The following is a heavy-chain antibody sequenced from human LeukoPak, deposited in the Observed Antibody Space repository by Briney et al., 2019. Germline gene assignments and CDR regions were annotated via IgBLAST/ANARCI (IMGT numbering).Heavy chain of an antibody. V-gene: IGHV5-51*01. Sequence: GGSLQISCKGSGSSFTSYWIGWVRQVPGKGLEWMGILYPGDSDTRYSPSFQGQVTISAHKSISTAYLQWSSLKASDTAMYYCARLYSSGWTGYFVFWGQGTLVSVSS. CDR2: LYPGDSDT. D-gene: IGHD6-19*01. CDR1: GSSFTSYW. J-gene: IGHJ4*02. CDR3: ARLYSSGWTGYFVF.